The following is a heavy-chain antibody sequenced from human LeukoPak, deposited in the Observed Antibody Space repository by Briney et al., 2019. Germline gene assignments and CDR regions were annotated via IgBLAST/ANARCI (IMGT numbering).Heavy chain of an antibody. Sequence: TGGSLRLSCAASGFTFSSYGMHWVRQAPGKGLEWVAVTSSDGSNKNCADSVKGRFTISRDNSKNSLYLQMNSLRAEDTAVYYCARVGYCSSTSCYSSQIYGDYVPLPSDYWGQGTLVTVSS. CDR1: GFTFSSYG. J-gene: IGHJ4*02. CDR2: TSSDGSNK. V-gene: IGHV3-30*03. D-gene: IGHD2-2*02. CDR3: ARVGYCSSTSCYSSQIYGDYVPLPSDY.